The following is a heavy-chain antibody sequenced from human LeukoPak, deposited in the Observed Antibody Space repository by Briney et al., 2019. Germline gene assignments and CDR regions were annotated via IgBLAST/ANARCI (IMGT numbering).Heavy chain of an antibody. Sequence: SETLSLTCTVSGGSISSSSYYWGWIRQPPGKGLEWIGSIYYSGSTYYNPSLKSRVTISVDTSKNQFSLKLSSVTAADTAVYYCARLDYDFWSGHWGYFDYWGQGTLVTVSS. D-gene: IGHD3-3*01. CDR1: GGSISSSSYY. J-gene: IGHJ4*02. V-gene: IGHV4-39*01. CDR3: ARLDYDFWSGHWGYFDY. CDR2: IYYSGST.